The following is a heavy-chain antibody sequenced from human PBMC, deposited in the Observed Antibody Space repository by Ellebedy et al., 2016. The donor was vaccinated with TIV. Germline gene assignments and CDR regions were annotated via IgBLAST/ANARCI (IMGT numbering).Heavy chain of an antibody. V-gene: IGHV4-34*01. CDR1: GGSLSSDY. D-gene: IGHD6-19*01. Sequence: MPSETLSLTCAVHGGSLSSDYWSWIRQSPEKGLEWIGEINHSGSTSYNPSLKSRVSISVDTPKEQFSLKLSPVTAADTAVYYCARAFQYSSGWAFDYWGQGTLVTVSS. CDR2: INHSGST. CDR3: ARAFQYSSGWAFDY. J-gene: IGHJ4*02.